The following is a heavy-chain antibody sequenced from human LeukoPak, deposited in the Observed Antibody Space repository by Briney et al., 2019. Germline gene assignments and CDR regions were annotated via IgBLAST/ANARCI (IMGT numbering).Heavy chain of an antibody. V-gene: IGHV4-39*01. CDR2: INHSGST. D-gene: IGHD6-13*01. J-gene: IGHJ6*03. Sequence: SETLSLTCTVSGGSISSSSYYWGWIRQPLPWGLEWIGEINHSGSTNYNPSLKSRVTISVDTSKNQFSLKLSSVTAADTAVYYCARHCGYSSSWYGRRYYYYYMDVWGKGTTVTISS. CDR1: GGSISSSSYY. CDR3: ARHCGYSSSWYGRRYYYYYMDV.